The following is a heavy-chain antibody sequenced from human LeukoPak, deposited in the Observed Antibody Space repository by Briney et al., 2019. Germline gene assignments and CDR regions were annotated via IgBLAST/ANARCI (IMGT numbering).Heavy chain of an antibody. V-gene: IGHV4-39*01. J-gene: IGHJ4*02. CDR1: GGSISSSSYY. Sequence: PSETLSLTCTVSGGSISSSSYYWGRIRQPPGKGLEWIGSIFYSGSTFYNPSLKSRITISVDTSKHQFSLKLTSVTAADTAVYYCARLGATFWSGFPVDSWGQGTLVTVSS. CDR2: IFYSGST. CDR3: ARLGATFWSGFPVDS. D-gene: IGHD3-3*01.